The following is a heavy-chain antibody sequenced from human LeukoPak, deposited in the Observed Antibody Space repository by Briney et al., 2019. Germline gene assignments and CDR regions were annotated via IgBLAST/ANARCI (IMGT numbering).Heavy chain of an antibody. Sequence: ASVKVSCKASGGTFSSYAISWVRQAPSQELEWMGGIIPIFGTANYAQKFQGRVTITADESTSTAYMELSSLRSEDTAVYYCARDMAGYSTRWYWSYFDYWGQGTLVTVSS. CDR2: IIPIFGTA. CDR3: ARDMAGYSTRWYWSYFDY. J-gene: IGHJ4*02. V-gene: IGHV1-69*13. CDR1: GGTFSSYA. D-gene: IGHD6-13*01.